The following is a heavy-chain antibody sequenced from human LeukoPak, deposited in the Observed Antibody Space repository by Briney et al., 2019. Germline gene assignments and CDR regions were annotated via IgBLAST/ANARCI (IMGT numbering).Heavy chain of an antibody. Sequence: PSETLSLTCTVSGGFIGSSSFYWAWICQTPGKGLEWIGSLAYSGSTYYKSSLKSRVTLSVDAAKNQFSLNLTSVTAADTALFYCASSTSYYYDTSGYFEYWGQGILVTVSS. CDR1: GGFIGSSSFY. V-gene: IGHV4-39*01. D-gene: IGHD3-22*01. J-gene: IGHJ4*02. CDR3: ASSTSYYYDTSGYFEY. CDR2: LAYSGST.